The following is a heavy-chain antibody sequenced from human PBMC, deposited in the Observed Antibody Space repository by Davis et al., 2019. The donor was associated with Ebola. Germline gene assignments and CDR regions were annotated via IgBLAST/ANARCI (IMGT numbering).Heavy chain of an antibody. D-gene: IGHD3-9*01. Sequence: GESLKISCAASGFTVSSNHMSWVRQAPGKGLEWVSTITISGDTYYADSVKGRFTISRDKSKSTLFLQMDSLRAEDTAVYYCAKFEYYHVSTGLYNSLDYWGRGTLVTVSS. J-gene: IGHJ4*02. CDR1: GFTVSSNH. V-gene: IGHV3-53*01. CDR3: AKFEYYHVSTGLYNSLDY. CDR2: ITISGDT.